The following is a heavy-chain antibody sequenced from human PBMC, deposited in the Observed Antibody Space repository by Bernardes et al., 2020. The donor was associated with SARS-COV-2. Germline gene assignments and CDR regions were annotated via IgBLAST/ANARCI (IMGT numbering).Heavy chain of an antibody. V-gene: IGHV3-11*01. CDR1: GFTLSDYY. CDR2: ISARGTTI. D-gene: IGHD3-10*01. Sequence: GGSLRLSCSASGFTLSDYYINWIRQAPGKGLQWVSYISARGTTIFYADSVKGRFTISRDNIKNSVFLQMDSLRAEDTAVYYCARDLSPPMGRELGDFYNYGMDVWGQGTTVAVSS. CDR3: ARDLSPPMGRELGDFYNYGMDV. J-gene: IGHJ6*02.